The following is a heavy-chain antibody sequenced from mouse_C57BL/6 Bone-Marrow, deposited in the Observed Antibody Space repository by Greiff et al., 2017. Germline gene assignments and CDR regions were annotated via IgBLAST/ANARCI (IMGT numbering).Heavy chain of an antibody. CDR3: ARQYWDPYYCDY. V-gene: IGHV1-59*01. CDR2: IDPSDSYT. Sequence: QVQLQQPGAELVRPGTSVKLSCKASGYTFTSYWMHWVKQRPGQGLEWIGVIDPSDSYTNYNQKFKGKATLTVDTSSSTAYMQLSSLTSEDSAVYYCARQYWDPYYCDYWGQGTTLTVSS. CDR1: GYTFTSYW. J-gene: IGHJ2*01. D-gene: IGHD4-1*01.